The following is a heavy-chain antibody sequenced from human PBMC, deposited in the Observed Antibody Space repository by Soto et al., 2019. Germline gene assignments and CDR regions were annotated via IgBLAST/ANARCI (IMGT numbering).Heavy chain of an antibody. D-gene: IGHD3-16*02. CDR2: INSDGSST. Sequence: GGSLRLSCAASGFTFSGYWMHWVRQAPGKGLVWVSRINSDGSSTSYADSVKGRFTISRDNAKNTLYLQMNGLRAEDTAVYYCARGVSPGYYFDYWGQGTLVTVSS. CDR1: GFTFSGYW. CDR3: ARGVSPGYYFDY. V-gene: IGHV3-74*01. J-gene: IGHJ4*02.